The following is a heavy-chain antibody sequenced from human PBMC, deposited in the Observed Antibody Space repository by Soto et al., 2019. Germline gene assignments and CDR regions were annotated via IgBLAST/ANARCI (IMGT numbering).Heavy chain of an antibody. D-gene: IGHD2-2*01. V-gene: IGHV1-69*02. J-gene: IGHJ6*02. CDR1: GGTFSSYT. CDR2: IIPILGIA. Sequence: QVQLVQSGAEVKKPGSSVKVSCKASGGTFSSYTISWVRQAPGQGLEWMGRIIPILGIANYAQKFQGRVTITADKSTSTAYMELSSLRSEDTAVYYCRVVPAARVQYYYYYGMDVWGQGTTVTVSS. CDR3: RVVPAARVQYYYYYGMDV.